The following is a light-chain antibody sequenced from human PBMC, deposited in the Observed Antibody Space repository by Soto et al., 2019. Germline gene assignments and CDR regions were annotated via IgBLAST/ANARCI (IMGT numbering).Light chain of an antibody. CDR2: AAS. J-gene: IGKJ4*01. V-gene: IGKV1-39*01. CDR3: QQTYSTPVT. Sequence: DIQMTQSPSSLSASVGDRVTITCRAGQSFTNYLNWYQQKPGKAPKLLIYAASNLQSGVPSRFSGSGSGTDFTLTISSLQPEDFASYYCQQTYSTPVTFGGGTKVEIK. CDR1: QSFTNY.